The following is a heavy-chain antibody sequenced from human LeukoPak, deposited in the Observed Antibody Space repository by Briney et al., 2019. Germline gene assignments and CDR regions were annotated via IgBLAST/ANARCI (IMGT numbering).Heavy chain of an antibody. J-gene: IGHJ5*02. CDR2: IIPIFGTA. CDR1: GGTFGSYA. Sequence: ASVKVSCKASGGTFGSYAISWVRQAPGQGLEWMGGIIPIFGTANYAQKFQGRVTITADKSTSTAYMELSSLRSEDTAVYYCARARSPYCTNGVCYSGFDPWGQGTLVTVSS. CDR3: ARARSPYCTNGVCYSGFDP. V-gene: IGHV1-69*06. D-gene: IGHD2-8*01.